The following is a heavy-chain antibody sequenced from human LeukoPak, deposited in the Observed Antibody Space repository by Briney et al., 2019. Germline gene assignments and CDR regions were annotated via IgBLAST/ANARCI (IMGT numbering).Heavy chain of an antibody. J-gene: IGHJ4*02. Sequence: ASVKVSCKASGYTFTGYYMHWVRQAPGQGLEWMGRINPNSGGTNYAQKFQGRATMTRDTSISTAYMGLSRLRSDDTAAYYCARDNPDIVATDVWGQGTLVTVSS. V-gene: IGHV1-2*06. D-gene: IGHD5-12*01. CDR1: GYTFTGYY. CDR3: ARDNPDIVATDV. CDR2: INPNSGGT.